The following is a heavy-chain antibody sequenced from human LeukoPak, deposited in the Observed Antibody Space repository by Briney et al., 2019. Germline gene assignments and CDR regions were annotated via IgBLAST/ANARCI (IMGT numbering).Heavy chain of an antibody. Sequence: SETLSLTCTVSGGSISSYYWSWSRQPAGKGLKWIGYIYSSGSTNYNPSLKSRVTISVDTSKNQFSLKLSSVTAADTAVYYCARQGYYDSSGYYPHAFDIWGQGTMVTVSS. CDR2: IYSSGST. CDR1: GGSISSYY. D-gene: IGHD3-22*01. CDR3: ARQGYYDSSGYYPHAFDI. J-gene: IGHJ3*02. V-gene: IGHV4-59*08.